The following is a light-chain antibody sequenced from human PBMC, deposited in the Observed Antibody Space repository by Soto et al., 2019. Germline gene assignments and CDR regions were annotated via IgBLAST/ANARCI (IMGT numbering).Light chain of an antibody. CDR2: DAS. CDR3: QHRRNWQVT. CDR1: QSVSSY. V-gene: IGKV3-11*01. J-gene: IGKJ5*01. Sequence: PGETGPLSWRASQSVSSYLAWYQQKPGQAPRLLIYDASIRATGIPARFSGSGSGTDFTLTISSLEPEDFAVYYCQHRRNWQVTFGQGTRLEIK.